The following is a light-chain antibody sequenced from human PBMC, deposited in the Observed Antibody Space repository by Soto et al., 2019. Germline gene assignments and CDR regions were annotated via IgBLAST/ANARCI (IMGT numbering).Light chain of an antibody. Sequence: DIQMTQSPSSLSASVGDRVTITCQASQAISNHLNWYQQKPGKAPKLLIYAASNLETGVPSRFSGSGSGTDFTLTISSLQPEDIAIYCCQHYGSHSYIFGQGTKLEIK. CDR1: QAISNH. J-gene: IGKJ2*01. CDR3: QHYGSHSYI. CDR2: AAS. V-gene: IGKV1-33*01.